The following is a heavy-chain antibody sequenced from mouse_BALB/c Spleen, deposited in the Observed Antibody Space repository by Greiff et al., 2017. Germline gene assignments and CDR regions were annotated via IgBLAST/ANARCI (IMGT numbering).Heavy chain of an antibody. D-gene: IGHD2-4*01. CDR2: IWAGGST. V-gene: IGHV2-9*02. CDR1: GFSLTSYG. Sequence: VKLQESGPGLVAPSQSLSITCTVSGFSLTSYGVHWVRQPPGKGLEWLGVIWAGGSTNYNSALMSRLSISKDNSKSQVFLKMNSLQTDDTAMYYCARGHYDYGLAYWGQGTLVTVSA. J-gene: IGHJ3*01. CDR3: ARGHYDYGLAY.